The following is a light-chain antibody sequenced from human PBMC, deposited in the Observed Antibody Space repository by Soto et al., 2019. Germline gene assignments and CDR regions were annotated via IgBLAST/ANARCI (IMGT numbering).Light chain of an antibody. CDR3: QQLKTYPRT. Sequence: DIQLILSSSFMSASVRVSVPIPCRASQDSSSFLAWYQQKAGKVRKRLCFAACCLQSGVPSRFIGSGSGTEFTLTISSLQPEDFATYSCQQLKTYPRTFGQG. CDR1: QDSSSF. CDR2: AAC. V-gene: IGKV1-9*01. J-gene: IGKJ2*01.